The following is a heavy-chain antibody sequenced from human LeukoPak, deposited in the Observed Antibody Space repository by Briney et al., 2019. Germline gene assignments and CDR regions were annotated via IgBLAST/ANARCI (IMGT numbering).Heavy chain of an antibody. D-gene: IGHD3-10*01. Sequence: ASVKVSCKASGGTFSSYAISWVRQAPGQGLEWMGGIIPIFGTANYAQKFQGRVTITADESTSTAYMELSRLRSDDTAVYYCARSFYYGSGRALFDYWGQGTLVTVSS. V-gene: IGHV1-69*13. J-gene: IGHJ4*02. CDR2: IIPIFGTA. CDR3: ARSFYYGSGRALFDY. CDR1: GGTFSSYA.